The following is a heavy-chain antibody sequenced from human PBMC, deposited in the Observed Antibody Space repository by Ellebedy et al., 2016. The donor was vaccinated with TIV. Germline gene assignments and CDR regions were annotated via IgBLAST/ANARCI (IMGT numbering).Heavy chain of an antibody. CDR2: IYSGGGT. CDR1: GFIVSSKY. J-gene: IGHJ4*02. D-gene: IGHD4-17*01. Sequence: GESLKISCAASGFIVSSKYMSWVRQAPGKGLEWVSIIYSGGGTYYADSVKGRFTISRDNSKNKLYLQMNSLRVEDTAVYYCASRPNGDYHFLDYWGQGTLVTVSS. V-gene: IGHV3-66*01. CDR3: ASRPNGDYHFLDY.